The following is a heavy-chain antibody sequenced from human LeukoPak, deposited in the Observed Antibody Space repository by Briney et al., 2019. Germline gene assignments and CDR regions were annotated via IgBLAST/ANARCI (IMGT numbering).Heavy chain of an antibody. CDR1: GFTVSSNY. J-gene: IGHJ3*02. V-gene: IGHV3-53*01. CDR3: AQYCSSTSCIHRGAFDI. CDR2: IYSGGST. Sequence: GGSLRLSCAASGFTVSSNYMSWVRQAPGKGLEWVSVIYSGGSTYYADSVKGRFTISRDNSKNTLYLQMNSLRAEDTAVYYCAQYCSSTSCIHRGAFDIWGQGTMVTVSS. D-gene: IGHD2-2*01.